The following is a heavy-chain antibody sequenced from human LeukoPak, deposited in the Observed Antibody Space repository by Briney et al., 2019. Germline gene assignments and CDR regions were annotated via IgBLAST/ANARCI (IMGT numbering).Heavy chain of an antibody. V-gene: IGHV4-61*02. CDR1: GGSVSSDRYY. Sequence: SQSLSLTCTVSGGSVSSDRYYWNWIRQSAGKGLEWIGRVYSSGSTNYNPSLKSRVTISVDTSKNQFSLQLSSVTAADPALYYCARDGPRYWFDPWGQGHMVTVSS. J-gene: IGHJ5*02. CDR3: ARDGPRYWFDP. CDR2: VYSSGST.